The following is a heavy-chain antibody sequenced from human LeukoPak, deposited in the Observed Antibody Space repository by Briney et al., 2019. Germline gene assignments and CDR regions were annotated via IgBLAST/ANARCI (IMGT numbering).Heavy chain of an antibody. CDR3: ATDGLTGRTDGTLES. CDR2: ILYDGSNK. D-gene: IGHD1-20*01. J-gene: IGHJ4*02. V-gene: IGHV3-30-3*02. CDR1: GFTFSHYS. Sequence: PGGSLRLSCAASGFTFSHYSMHWVRQAAGRGLEWVALILYDGSNKYYVDSVKGRFTISRDDSKNTLYLQLNSLRAEDTAMYYCATDGLTGRTDGTLESWGQGTLVTVSS.